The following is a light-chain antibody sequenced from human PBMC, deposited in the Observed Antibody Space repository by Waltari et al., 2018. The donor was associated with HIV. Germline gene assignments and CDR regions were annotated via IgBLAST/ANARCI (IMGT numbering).Light chain of an antibody. CDR3: SSYASSSTPYV. CDR1: SSDVGGYNY. Sequence: QSALTQPASVSGSPGQSITIPCTGTSSDVGGYNYVSWYQQHPGKAPKLMIYEVSNRHAGVSNRFSGSKSGSTASLTISGLQAEDEADYYCSSYASSSTPYVFGTGTKVTVL. J-gene: IGLJ1*01. V-gene: IGLV2-14*01. CDR2: EVS.